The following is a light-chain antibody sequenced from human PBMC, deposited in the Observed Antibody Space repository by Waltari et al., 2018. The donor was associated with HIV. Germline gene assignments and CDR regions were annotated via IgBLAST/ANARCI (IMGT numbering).Light chain of an antibody. J-gene: IGKJ2*01. Sequence: EIMMTQSPATLSVPPGERATLSCRASQSLGSNLAWYQQKPGQAPRLLIYGASTRATGVPARFSGSGSGTQFSLTISSLQSEDFAIYYCQQYNKWPMYTFGQGTKLEMK. CDR1: QSLGSN. V-gene: IGKV3-15*01. CDR3: QQYNKWPMYT. CDR2: GAS.